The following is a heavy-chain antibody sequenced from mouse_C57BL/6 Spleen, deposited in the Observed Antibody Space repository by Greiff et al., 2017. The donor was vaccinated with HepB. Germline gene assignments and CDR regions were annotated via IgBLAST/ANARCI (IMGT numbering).Heavy chain of an antibody. Sequence: EVMLVESGGGLVKPGGSLKLSCAASGFTFSSYTMSWVRQTPEKRLEWVATISGGGGNTYYPDSVKGRFTISRDNAKNTLYLQMSSLRSEDTALYYCARFNPDYFDYWGQSTTLTVSS. CDR2: ISGGGGNT. CDR1: GFTFSSYT. CDR3: ARFNPDYFDY. V-gene: IGHV5-9*01. J-gene: IGHJ2*01.